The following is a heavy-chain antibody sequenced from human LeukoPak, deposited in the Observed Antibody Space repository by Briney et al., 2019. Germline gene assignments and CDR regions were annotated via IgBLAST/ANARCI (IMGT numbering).Heavy chain of an antibody. CDR1: GGSISSYY. CDR2: IYYSGST. V-gene: IGHV4-59*01. J-gene: IGHJ4*02. Sequence: SETLSLTCTVSGGSISSYYWSWIRQPPGKGLEWIGYIYYSGSTNYNPSLKSRVTISVDTSKNQFSLKLSSVTAADTAVYYCARVRGYSGSQDYFDYWGQGTLVTVSS. CDR3: ARVRGYSGSQDYFDY. D-gene: IGHD1-26*01.